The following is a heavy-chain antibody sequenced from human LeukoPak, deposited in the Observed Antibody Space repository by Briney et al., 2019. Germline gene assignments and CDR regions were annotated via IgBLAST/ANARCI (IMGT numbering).Heavy chain of an antibody. J-gene: IGHJ3*02. CDR1: GYTFTSYG. CDR3: ARSPVAGIQESAFDI. V-gene: IGHV1-18*01. D-gene: IGHD6-19*01. CDR2: ISAYNGNT. Sequence: ASVKVSCKASGYTFTSYGISWVRQAPGQGLEWMGWISAYNGNTNYAQKFQGRVTITTDESTSTAYMELSSLRSKDTAVYYCARSPVAGIQESAFDIWGQGTMVTVSS.